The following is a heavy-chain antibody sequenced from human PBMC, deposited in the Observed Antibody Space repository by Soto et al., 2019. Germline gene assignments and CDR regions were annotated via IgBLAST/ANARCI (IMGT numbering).Heavy chain of an antibody. D-gene: IGHD2-15*01. CDR1: GGSISSGGYY. CDR2: IYYSGST. Sequence: QVQPQESGPGLVKPSQTLSLTCTVSGGSISSGGYYWSWIRQHPGKGLEWIGYIYYSGSTYYNPSLKSRVTISVDTSKNQFSLKLSSVTAADTAVYYCARDVPQGYCSGGSCLSGFDAFDIWGQGTKVTV. V-gene: IGHV4-31*03. CDR3: ARDVPQGYCSGGSCLSGFDAFDI. J-gene: IGHJ3*02.